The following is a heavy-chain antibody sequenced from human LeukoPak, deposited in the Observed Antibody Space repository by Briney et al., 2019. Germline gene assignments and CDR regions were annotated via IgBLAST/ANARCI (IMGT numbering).Heavy chain of an antibody. Sequence: GGSLRLSCAASGFTFSSYAMSWVRQAPGKGLEWVSAISGSGGSTYYADSVKGRFTISRDNSKNTLYLQMNSLRAEDTAVHYCARDGCSGGSCNDYWGQGTLVTVSS. CDR1: GFTFSSYA. J-gene: IGHJ4*02. CDR2: ISGSGGST. V-gene: IGHV3-23*01. CDR3: ARDGCSGGSCNDY. D-gene: IGHD2-15*01.